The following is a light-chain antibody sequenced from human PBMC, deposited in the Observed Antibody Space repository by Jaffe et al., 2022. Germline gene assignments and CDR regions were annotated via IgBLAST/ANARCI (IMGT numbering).Light chain of an antibody. V-gene: IGKV3-11*01. J-gene: IGKJ3*01. CDR2: DAS. CDR1: QSISIF. CDR3: QQRNSWPLT. Sequence: EIVLTQSPATLSLSPGERATLSCRASQSISIFLAWYQQRPGQAPRLLIYDASNRATGIPGRFSGSGSGTDFTLTISSLEPEDFAVYYCQQRNSWPLTFGPGTKVDIK.